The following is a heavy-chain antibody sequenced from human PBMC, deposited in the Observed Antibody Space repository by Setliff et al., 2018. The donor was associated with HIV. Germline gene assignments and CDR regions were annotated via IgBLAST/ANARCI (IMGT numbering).Heavy chain of an antibody. CDR1: RGSINSDDYY. Sequence: PSETLSLTCTISRGSINSDDYYWSWIRQPAGKGLEWVGRIYTSGSTNYNPSLKSRVTISQDRSKHQFSLKLSSVTAADTAVYYCARVQMAYAAFDVWGQGTMVTVSS. V-gene: IGHV4-61*02. D-gene: IGHD4-17*01. CDR3: ARVQMAYAAFDV. CDR2: IYTSGST. J-gene: IGHJ3*01.